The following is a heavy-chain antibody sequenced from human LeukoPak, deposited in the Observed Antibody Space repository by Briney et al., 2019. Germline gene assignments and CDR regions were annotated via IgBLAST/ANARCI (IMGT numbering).Heavy chain of an antibody. CDR3: ATRTAAKHAIDY. CDR2: INHSGST. CDR1: GGSISGYY. D-gene: IGHD2-2*01. Sequence: TSETLSLTCTVSGGSISGYYWSWIRQPPGKGLEWIGEINHSGSTNYNPSLKSRVTISVDTSKNQFSLKLSSVTAADTAVYYCATRTAAKHAIDYWGQGTLVTVSS. J-gene: IGHJ4*02. V-gene: IGHV4-34*01.